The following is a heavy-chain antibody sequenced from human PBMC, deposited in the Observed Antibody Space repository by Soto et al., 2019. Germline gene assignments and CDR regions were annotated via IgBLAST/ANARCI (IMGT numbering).Heavy chain of an antibody. CDR2: ISSNSDTT. D-gene: IGHD2-21*02. CDR3: ARLPKGSLVTA. V-gene: IGHV3-48*02. CDR1: GVRFSDHS. J-gene: IGHJ4*02. Sequence: LVESGGGLVYPGGSLRLSCGASGVRFSDHSMNWVRQAPGKGLQWISYISSNSDTTDYADSVKGRFTVSRDNAKNALFLQMNSLRDDDTATYYCARLPKGSLVTAWGQGARVTVSS.